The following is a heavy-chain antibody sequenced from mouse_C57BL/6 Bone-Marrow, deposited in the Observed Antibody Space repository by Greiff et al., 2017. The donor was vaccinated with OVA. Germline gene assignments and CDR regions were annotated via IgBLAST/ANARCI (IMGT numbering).Heavy chain of an antibody. V-gene: IGHV1-26*01. Sequence: EVQLQQSGPELVKPGASVKISCKASGYTFTDYYMNWVKQSHGKSLEWLGDINPNNGGTSYNQKFKGKATLTVDKSSSTAYMELRSLTSEDSAVYYCARGGLLRNYFDYWGQGTTLTVSS. D-gene: IGHD1-1*01. CDR3: ARGGLLRNYFDY. CDR1: GYTFTDYY. CDR2: INPNNGGT. J-gene: IGHJ2*01.